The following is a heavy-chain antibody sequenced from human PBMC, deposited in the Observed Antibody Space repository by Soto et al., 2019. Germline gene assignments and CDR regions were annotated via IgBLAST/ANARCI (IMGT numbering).Heavy chain of an antibody. CDR2: ISYDGSNQ. Sequence: GESLKISCAASGFTFRSYAMHWVRQAPGKGLECVAVISYDGSNQFYRDYVKGRFTISRDNSKNTLYLQINSLRYEDTAVYHCARGDREDIAVVVGVRPGEYGVDVWGQGTTVTVSS. D-gene: IGHD2-15*01. J-gene: IGHJ6*02. CDR3: ARGDREDIAVVVGVRPGEYGVDV. V-gene: IGHV3-30-3*01. CDR1: GFTFRSYA.